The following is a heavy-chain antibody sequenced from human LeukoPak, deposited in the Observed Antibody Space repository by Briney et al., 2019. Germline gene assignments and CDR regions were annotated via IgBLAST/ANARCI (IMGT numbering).Heavy chain of an antibody. J-gene: IGHJ3*02. CDR2: LSGTGGDP. V-gene: IGHV3-23*01. D-gene: IGHD1-1*01. CDR3: AKDSGNDRIAFDI. Sequence: GGSLRLSCAASGFMFSSYAMSWVRQAPGKGLEWVSSLSGTGGDPYYAGSVKGRFTISRDNSKNTLYLQMNSLRAEDTAVYYCAKDSGNDRIAFDIWGQGTMVTVSS. CDR1: GFMFSSYA.